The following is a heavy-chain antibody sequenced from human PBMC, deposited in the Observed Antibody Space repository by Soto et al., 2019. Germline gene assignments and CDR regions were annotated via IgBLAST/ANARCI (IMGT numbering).Heavy chain of an antibody. CDR3: ARGRGSFSAFDI. Sequence: ASVKVSFKASGYTFSNYGISWVRQAPGQGLEWMGWISPNNGNTNYAQKFQGWVTMTRDTSISTAYLELTRLTSDGTAVYYCARGRGSFSAFDIWGQGTMVTVS. CDR2: ISPNNGNT. J-gene: IGHJ3*02. V-gene: IGHV1-18*01. CDR1: GYTFSNYG. D-gene: IGHD3-10*01.